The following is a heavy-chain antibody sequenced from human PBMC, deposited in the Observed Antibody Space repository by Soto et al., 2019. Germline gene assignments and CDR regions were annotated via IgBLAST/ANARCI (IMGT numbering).Heavy chain of an antibody. CDR1: GFSLSTSGVG. J-gene: IGHJ4*02. Sequence: QITLKESGPTLVKPTQTLTLTCTFSGFSLSTSGVGVGWIRQPPGKALEWLALIYCDDDKRYSPSLKSRLTLTKDTSKNQVVLTITHMHPVDTATYYCAHLPNLEYSSSSRYFDYCGQGTLVTVSS. D-gene: IGHD6-6*01. V-gene: IGHV2-5*02. CDR3: AHLPNLEYSSSSRYFDY. CDR2: IYCDDDK.